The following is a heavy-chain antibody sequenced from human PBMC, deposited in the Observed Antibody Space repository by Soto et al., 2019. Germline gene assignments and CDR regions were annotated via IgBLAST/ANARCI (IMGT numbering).Heavy chain of an antibody. D-gene: IGHD1-7*01. Sequence: QVQLQESGPGLVKPSGTLSLTCAVSGGSFTSNNWWTWVRQPPGQGLEWIGEIYRTESTNYNPSLNTRVTISLDKSENQFSLKVTSLTAADTAVYYCASRDPGTSVDYWGQGTLVTVSS. V-gene: IGHV4-4*02. CDR2: IYRTEST. CDR1: GGSFTSNNW. J-gene: IGHJ4*02. CDR3: ASRDPGTSVDY.